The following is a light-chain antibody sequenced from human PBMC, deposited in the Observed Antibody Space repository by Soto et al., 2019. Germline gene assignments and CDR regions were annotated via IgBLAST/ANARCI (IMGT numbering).Light chain of an antibody. J-gene: IGKJ5*01. CDR1: QKDRGW. CDR2: DAS. V-gene: IGKV1-5*01. CDR3: EPYHSSPYT. Sequence: ASGGGVDLVSRRASQKDRGWLAWYQHKPGKAPKLLIYDASSLQSGVPSTFSCSGSGTEFALSLRSLQPDDSATYFCEPYHSSPYTFGQGTRLEI.